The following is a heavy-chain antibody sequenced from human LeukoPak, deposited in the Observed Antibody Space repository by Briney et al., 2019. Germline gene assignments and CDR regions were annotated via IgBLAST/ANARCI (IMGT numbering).Heavy chain of an antibody. CDR1: GGSISGYY. Sequence: SETLSLTCTVSGGSISGYYWSWIRQPAGKGLEWIGRIHSSGNINYNASLKSRLPMSVDSSKNQFTLRLSSMTAADTAVYYCAGQRDNLSWFDPWGQGTLVTVSS. J-gene: IGHJ5*02. V-gene: IGHV4-4*07. D-gene: IGHD1-1*01. CDR2: IHSSGNI. CDR3: AGQRDNLSWFDP.